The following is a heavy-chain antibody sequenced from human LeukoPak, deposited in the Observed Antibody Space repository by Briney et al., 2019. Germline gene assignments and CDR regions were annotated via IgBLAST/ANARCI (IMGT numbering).Heavy chain of an antibody. CDR2: IRSDGSSK. CDR3: ATGGWDIHGYMGV. Sequence: GGSLRLSCAASGFTFSTYGMHWVRQAPGKGLEWVTFIRSDGSSKYYADSVKGRFTISRDNSKNTLSLQMNSLRADDTAVYYCATGGWDIHGYMGVWGKGTTVTISS. CDR1: GFTFSTYG. D-gene: IGHD1-26*01. V-gene: IGHV3-30*02. J-gene: IGHJ6*03.